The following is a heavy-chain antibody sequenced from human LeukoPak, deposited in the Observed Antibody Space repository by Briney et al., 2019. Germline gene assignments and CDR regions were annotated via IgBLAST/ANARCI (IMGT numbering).Heavy chain of an antibody. CDR2: ISSTGGTT. Sequence: GGTLRLSCAASGITFISYGMSWVRQAPGKGLEWVSSISSTGGTTYYADSVKGRFTISRDNSKNTLYLQMNSLRAEDTAIYYCAKNGDRGAYCTGGTCYPYFYYYMDVWGKGTTVTI. D-gene: IGHD2-15*01. J-gene: IGHJ6*03. CDR1: GITFISYG. CDR3: AKNGDRGAYCTGGTCYPYFYYYMDV. V-gene: IGHV3-23*01.